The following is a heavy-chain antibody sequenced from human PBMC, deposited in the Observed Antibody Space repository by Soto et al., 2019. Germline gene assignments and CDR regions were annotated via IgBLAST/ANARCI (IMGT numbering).Heavy chain of an antibody. V-gene: IGHV3-9*01. J-gene: IGHJ5*02. CDR2: ISWNSGSI. D-gene: IGHD1-1*01. Sequence: EVQLVESGGGLVQPGRSLRLSCAASGFTFDDYAMHWVRQLPGKGLEWVSGISWNSGSIGYADSVKGRFTISRDNAQNSLYLQMNNLRAEDTAFYYCAKDISTGTTTFSWFDPWGQGTLVTVSS. CDR1: GFTFDDYA. CDR3: AKDISTGTTTFSWFDP.